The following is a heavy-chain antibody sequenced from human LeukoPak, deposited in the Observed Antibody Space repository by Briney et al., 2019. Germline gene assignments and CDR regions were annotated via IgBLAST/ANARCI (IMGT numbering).Heavy chain of an antibody. CDR2: ISYDGSNK. CDR1: GFTFSSYG. D-gene: IGHD6-13*01. J-gene: IGHJ6*03. CDR3: AKAEQQPYYYYYMDV. Sequence: GRSLRLSCAASGFTFSSYGMHWVRQAPGKGLEWVAVISYDGSNKYYADSVKGRFTISRDNSKNTPYLQMNSLRAEDTAVYYCAKAEQQPYYYYYMDVWGKGTTVTVSS. V-gene: IGHV3-30*18.